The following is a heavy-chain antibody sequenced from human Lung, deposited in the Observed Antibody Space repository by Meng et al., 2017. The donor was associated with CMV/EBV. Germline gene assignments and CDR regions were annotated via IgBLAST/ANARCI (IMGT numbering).Heavy chain of an antibody. CDR1: GFSFSTYA. V-gene: IGHV3-30*01. CDR2: ISFDGTNK. J-gene: IGHJ6*02. D-gene: IGHD3-3*01. CDR3: ARGSKIYFGSEWYGPFGRHFYVLGV. Sequence: GGSLRLSCVASGFSFSTYAVHWVRQAPDKGLEWVAVISFDGTNKYYGDSVKGRFTVSRDNSQNTLYLQMNSLRTKDTAMYYCARGSKIYFGSEWYGPFGRHFYVLGVWGQGTTVTVSS.